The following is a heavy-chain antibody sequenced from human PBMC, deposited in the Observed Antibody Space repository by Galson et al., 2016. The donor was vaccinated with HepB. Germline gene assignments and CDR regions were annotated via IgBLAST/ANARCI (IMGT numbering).Heavy chain of an antibody. CDR1: GGSINPFF. CDR2: IYYSGTT. CDR3: ARSYGGYAFDI. V-gene: IGHV4-59*01. Sequence: SETLSLTCTVSGGSINPFFWSWIRQPPGKGLEWIAYIYYSGTTHYNPSLNSRVTISLDTSKSQFSLKVTSVTAADTAVYYCARSYGGYAFDIWGQGTMVTVSS. D-gene: IGHD4-23*01. J-gene: IGHJ3*02.